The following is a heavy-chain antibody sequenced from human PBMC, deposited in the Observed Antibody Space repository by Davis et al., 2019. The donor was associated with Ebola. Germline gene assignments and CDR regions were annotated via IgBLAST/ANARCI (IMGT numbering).Heavy chain of an antibody. CDR2: IYYSGST. J-gene: IGHJ2*01. CDR3: ARGGNSHYYDSSGYYSSYWYFDL. Sequence: SETLSLTCTVSGGSISSSSYYWGWIRQPPGKGLEWIGSIYYSGSTYYNPSLKSRVTISVDTSKNQFSLKLSSVTAADTAVYYCARGGNSHYYDSSGYYSSYWYFDLWGRGTLVTVSS. D-gene: IGHD3-22*01. CDR1: GGSISSSSYY. V-gene: IGHV4-39*07.